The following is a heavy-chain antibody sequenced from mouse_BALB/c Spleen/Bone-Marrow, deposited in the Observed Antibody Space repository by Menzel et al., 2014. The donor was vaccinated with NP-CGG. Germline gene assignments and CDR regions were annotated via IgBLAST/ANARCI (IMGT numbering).Heavy chain of an antibody. V-gene: IGHV5-15*02. D-gene: IGHD1-1*01. CDR1: GFTFSDYG. Sequence: VHVKQSGGGLVQPGGSRKLSCAASGFTFSDYGMAWVRQAPGKGPEWVASISNLAYSIYYADTVTGRFTISRENAKNTLYLEMSSLRSEDTAMYYCARDQVYYYGSSYGYFDVWGAGTTVTVSS. J-gene: IGHJ1*01. CDR2: ISNLAYSI. CDR3: ARDQVYYYGSSYGYFDV.